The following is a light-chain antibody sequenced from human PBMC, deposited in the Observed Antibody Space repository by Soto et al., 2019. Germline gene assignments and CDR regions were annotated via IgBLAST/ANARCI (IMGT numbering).Light chain of an antibody. Sequence: QSVLTQPPSASGTPGQRVTISCSGSRSSIGSNTVNWYQHLPGMAPKPLIYSNNHRPSGVPDRFSASKAGASASLAISGLQSEDEGDYYCAAWDASLGGFYVFGSGTKVTVL. J-gene: IGLJ1*01. CDR2: SNN. CDR1: RSSIGSNT. V-gene: IGLV1-44*01. CDR3: AAWDASLGGFYV.